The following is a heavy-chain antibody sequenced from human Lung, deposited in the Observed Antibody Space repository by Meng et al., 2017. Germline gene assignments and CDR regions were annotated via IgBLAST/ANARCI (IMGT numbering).Heavy chain of an antibody. J-gene: IGHJ4*02. CDR1: GGSFSDYY. CDR3: ARGPTTMAHDFDY. Sequence: QVQVQQWGAGLLNPSQTLYLSCVVSGGSFSDYYWSWIRQPPGKGLEWIGEINHSGSTNYNPSLESRATISVDTSQNNLSLKLSSVTAADSAVYYCARGPTTMAHDFDYWGQGTLVTVSS. V-gene: IGHV4-34*01. D-gene: IGHD4-11*01. CDR2: INHSGST.